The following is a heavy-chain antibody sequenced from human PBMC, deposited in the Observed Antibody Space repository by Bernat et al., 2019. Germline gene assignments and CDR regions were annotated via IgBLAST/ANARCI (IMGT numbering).Heavy chain of an antibody. CDR3: AKEGAGGYVEIDY. Sequence: QVQLVESGGGVVQPGRSLRLSCAASGFTFSSYAMHWVHQAPGKGLEWVAVLSRDGSDKHSADSVKGRFTISRDNSKNTLYLQMNSLRAEDTAVYYCAKEGAGGYVEIDYWGQGTLVTVSS. CDR1: GFTFSSYA. V-gene: IGHV3-30*18. J-gene: IGHJ4*02. CDR2: LSRDGSDK. D-gene: IGHD5-12*01.